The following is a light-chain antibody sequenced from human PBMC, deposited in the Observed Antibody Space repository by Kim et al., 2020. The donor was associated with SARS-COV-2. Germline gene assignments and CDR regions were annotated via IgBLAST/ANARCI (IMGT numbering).Light chain of an antibody. V-gene: IGLV2-8*01. J-gene: IGLJ2*01. CDR3: SSYAGSNHLV. Sequence: GQSVTISCPGTSSDVGGYNYVSWYQQLPGKAPKLLIFEVTKRPSGVPDRFSASKSGNTASLTVSGLQAEDEADYYCSSYAGSNHLVFGGGTQLTVL. CDR2: EVT. CDR1: SSDVGGYNY.